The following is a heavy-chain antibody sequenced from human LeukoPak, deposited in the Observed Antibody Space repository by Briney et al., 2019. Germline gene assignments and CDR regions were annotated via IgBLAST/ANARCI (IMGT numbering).Heavy chain of an antibody. D-gene: IGHD4-17*01. CDR2: ISSSSSYI. CDR1: GFTFSSYR. CDR3: ARGPVTKFEI. V-gene: IGHV3-21*01. J-gene: IGHJ3*02. Sequence: GSLRLSCAASGFTFSSYRMNWVRQAPGKGLEWVSSISSSSSYIYYADSVKGRFTISRDNAKNTLYLQMNSLRAEDTAVYSCARGPVTKFEIWGQGTILTVSS.